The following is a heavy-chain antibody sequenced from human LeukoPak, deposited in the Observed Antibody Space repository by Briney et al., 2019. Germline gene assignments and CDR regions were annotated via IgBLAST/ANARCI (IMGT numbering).Heavy chain of an antibody. Sequence: PSETLSLTCTVSGVSISSSSYYWGWIRQPPGKGLEWIGSIYYSGNTYYNPSLKSRVTISVDTSKDQFSLKLSSVTAADTAVYYCARLVGDYGVQRAFDIWGQGTMVTVSS. J-gene: IGHJ3*02. V-gene: IGHV4-39*01. CDR2: IYYSGNT. CDR3: ARLVGDYGVQRAFDI. CDR1: GVSISSSSYY. D-gene: IGHD4-17*01.